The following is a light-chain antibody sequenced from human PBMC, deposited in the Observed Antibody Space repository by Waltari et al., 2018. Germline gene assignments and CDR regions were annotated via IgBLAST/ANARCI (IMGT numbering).Light chain of an antibody. CDR1: QRVLYSSTNKNY. CDR3: QQYYSTPPT. J-gene: IGKJ1*01. Sequence: DIVMTQSPDSLAVSLGERATINCKSSQRVLYSSTNKNYLAWYQQKAGQPPKLLIYWASTREAGVPDRCSGSGAGTYFTLTISSLQAEYVAFYYCQQYYSTPPTFGQGTKVEIK. CDR2: WAS. V-gene: IGKV4-1*01.